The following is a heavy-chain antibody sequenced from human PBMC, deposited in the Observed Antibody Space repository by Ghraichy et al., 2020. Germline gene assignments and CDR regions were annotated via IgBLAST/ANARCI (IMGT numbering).Heavy chain of an antibody. D-gene: IGHD6-19*01. CDR3: TRASVPMAGFDY. CDR1: GDSVPSSGVS. V-gene: IGHV6-1*01. Sequence: SETLSLTCAVSGDSVPSSGVSWTWIRQSPSRGLEWLGRTYYTSRWNYDYAVFVKSRIIVSPDTSRNQVSLQLNSVTPEDTAVYYCTRASVPMAGFDYWGQGALVTVSS. J-gene: IGHJ4*02. CDR2: TYYTSRWNY.